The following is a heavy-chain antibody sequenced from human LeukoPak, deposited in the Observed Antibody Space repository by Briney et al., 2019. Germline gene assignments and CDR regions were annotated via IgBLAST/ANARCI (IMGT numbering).Heavy chain of an antibody. CDR3: ARDRDVDYGNDGFDI. D-gene: IGHD4/OR15-4a*01. Sequence: GGSLRLSCAASGFTFSSYEMNWVRQAPGKGLEWVSYISSSGTTIYYADSVKGRFSISRDNAKNSLYLQMSSLGAEDTAVYHCARDRDVDYGNDGFDIWGQGTTVTVSS. V-gene: IGHV3-48*03. J-gene: IGHJ3*02. CDR2: ISSSGTTI. CDR1: GFTFSSYE.